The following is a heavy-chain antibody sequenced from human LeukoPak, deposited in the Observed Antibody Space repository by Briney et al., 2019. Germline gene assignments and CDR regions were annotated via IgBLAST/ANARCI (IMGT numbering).Heavy chain of an antibody. Sequence: RGESLKISCKGSGYSFISYWIGWVRQMPGKGLEWMGIIYPGDSDTRYSPSFQGQVTISAGKSISTAYLQWSSLKASDTAMYYCARLVEAAHYYYMDVWGKGTTVTVSS. V-gene: IGHV5-51*01. CDR3: ARLVEAAHYYYMDV. CDR2: IYPGDSDT. J-gene: IGHJ6*03. CDR1: GYSFISYW. D-gene: IGHD6-6*01.